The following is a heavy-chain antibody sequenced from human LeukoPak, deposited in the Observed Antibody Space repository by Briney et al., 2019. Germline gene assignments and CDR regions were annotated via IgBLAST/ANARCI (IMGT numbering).Heavy chain of an antibody. CDR1: GFTFSSYV. V-gene: IGHV3-23*01. Sequence: PGGSLRLSCPASGFTFSSYVMSWVRQAPGKGLEWVSAISGSGGSTYYADSVKGRFTISRDNSKNTLYLQMNSLRAEDTAVYYCAKGRTYYYDSSGYPNWFDPWGQGTLVTVSS. CDR3: AKGRTYYYDSSGYPNWFDP. J-gene: IGHJ5*02. D-gene: IGHD3-22*01. CDR2: ISGSGGST.